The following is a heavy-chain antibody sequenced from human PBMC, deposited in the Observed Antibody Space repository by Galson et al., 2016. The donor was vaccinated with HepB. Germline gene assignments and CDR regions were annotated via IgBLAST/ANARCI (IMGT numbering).Heavy chain of an antibody. CDR1: GGSVSSSRYY. D-gene: IGHD1-14*01. V-gene: IGHV4-39*01. CDR2: FYHIGST. CDR3: ARQPNMCSTTCYVDF. Sequence: SETLSLTCSVSGGSVSSSRYYWGWLRQPPGKGLEWIGSFYHIGSTYYNPSLKSRVSISEDTSKNQFSLRLNSVTAADTAVYYCARQPNMCSTTCYVDFWGRGTLVTVSS. J-gene: IGHJ4*02.